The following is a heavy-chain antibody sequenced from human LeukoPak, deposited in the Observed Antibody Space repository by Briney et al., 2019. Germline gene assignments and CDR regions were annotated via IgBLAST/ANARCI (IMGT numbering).Heavy chain of an antibody. D-gene: IGHD5-18*01. CDR2: INPNSGDA. Sequence: ASVKVSCKASGYTFAVHYIHWVRQAPGQGPEWMGWINPNSGDANYPQKFQGRVTMTRDTSISTAYMEMSSLRSDDTAVYFCARDKGSGYLPFDFWGQGTLVTVSS. CDR1: GYTFAVHY. V-gene: IGHV1-2*02. CDR3: ARDKGSGYLPFDF. J-gene: IGHJ4*02.